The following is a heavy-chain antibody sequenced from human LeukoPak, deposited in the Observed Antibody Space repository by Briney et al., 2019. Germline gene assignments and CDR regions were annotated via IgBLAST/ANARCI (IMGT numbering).Heavy chain of an antibody. CDR1: GGSFSGYY. J-gene: IGHJ5*02. CDR3: ASRGGSYFHNWFVP. D-gene: IGHD1-26*01. V-gene: IGHV4-34*01. CDR2: INHSGST. Sequence: PSETLSLTCAVYGGSFSGYYWSWIRQPPGKGLEWIGEINHSGSTNYNPSLKSRVTISVDTSKNQFSLKLSSVTAADTAVYYCASRGGSYFHNWFVPWGQGTLVTVSS.